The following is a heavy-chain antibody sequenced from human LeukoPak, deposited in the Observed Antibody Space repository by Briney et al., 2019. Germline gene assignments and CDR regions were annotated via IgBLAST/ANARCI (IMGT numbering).Heavy chain of an antibody. D-gene: IGHD2-15*01. J-gene: IGHJ4*02. CDR1: GYSYTSYW. CDR2: IYPGDSDT. V-gene: IGHV5-51*01. Sequence: GESLKISCKSSGYSYTSYWIGWVRQMPGKGLEWMGIIYPGDSDTRYSRSFQGQVTISADKSLRTAYLQWRSLKASDTGIYFCARLGGPHSPFDNWGQGTRVTVSS. CDR3: ARLGGPHSPFDN.